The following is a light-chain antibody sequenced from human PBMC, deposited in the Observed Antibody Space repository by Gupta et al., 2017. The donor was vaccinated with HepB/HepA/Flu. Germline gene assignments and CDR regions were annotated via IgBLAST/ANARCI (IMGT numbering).Light chain of an antibody. Sequence: SYELPPPPSVSVSPGQTARITCSGDALPKQYAYWYQQKPGQAPVLVIYKDSGRPSGIPERFSGSSSGTTVKLIISGVQAEDEPDYYCQSADSSGTYVLFGGGTKLRVL. V-gene: IGLV3-25*03. CDR2: KDS. CDR3: QSADSSGTYVL. CDR1: ALPKQY. J-gene: IGLJ2*01.